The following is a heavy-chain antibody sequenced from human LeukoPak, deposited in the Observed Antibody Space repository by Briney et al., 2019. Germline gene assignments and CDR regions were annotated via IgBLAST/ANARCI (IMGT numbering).Heavy chain of an antibody. V-gene: IGHV3-21*01. D-gene: IGHD3-22*01. J-gene: IGHJ5*02. CDR1: GFTFSSYS. Sequence: GGSLSLFCAASGFTFSSYSMNWVRQAPGKGLEGVSSISSSSSYIYYADSVKGRFTISRDNAKNSLYLQMNSLTAEYTAVYYCARDRGYYDSSGYLTWGQGTLVTVSS. CDR3: ARDRGYYDSSGYLT. CDR2: ISSSSSYI.